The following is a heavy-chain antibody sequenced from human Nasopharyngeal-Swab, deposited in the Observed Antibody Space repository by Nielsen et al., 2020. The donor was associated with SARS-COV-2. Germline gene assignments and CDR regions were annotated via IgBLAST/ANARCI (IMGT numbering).Heavy chain of an antibody. Sequence: GGSLRLSCAASGFTFSSYAMRWVRQAPGKGLEWVSAISSSGGRTYYADSVKGRFTISRDNSKNTLYLQMSNLRAEDTAVYYCAKTKGCSGGSCYGLDYWGQGTLVTVSS. D-gene: IGHD2-15*01. V-gene: IGHV3-23*01. CDR1: GFTFSSYA. CDR3: AKTKGCSGGSCYGLDY. CDR2: ISSSGGRT. J-gene: IGHJ4*02.